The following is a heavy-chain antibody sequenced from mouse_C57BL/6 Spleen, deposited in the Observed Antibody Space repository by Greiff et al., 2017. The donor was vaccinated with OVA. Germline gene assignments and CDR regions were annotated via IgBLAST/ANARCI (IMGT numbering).Heavy chain of an antibody. CDR3: ARSTTVVASPFAY. CDR2: IDPSDSYT. J-gene: IGHJ3*01. D-gene: IGHD1-1*01. Sequence: QVQLQQPGAELVKPGASVKLSCKASGYTFTSYWMQWVKQRPGQGLEWIGEIDPSDSYTNYNQKFKGKATLTVDTSSSTAYMQLSSLTSEDSAVYYCARSTTVVASPFAYWGQGTLVTVSA. V-gene: IGHV1-50*01. CDR1: GYTFTSYW.